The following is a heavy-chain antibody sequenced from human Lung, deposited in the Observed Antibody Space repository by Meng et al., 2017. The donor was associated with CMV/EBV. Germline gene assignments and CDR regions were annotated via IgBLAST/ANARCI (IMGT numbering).Heavy chain of an antibody. D-gene: IGHD3-22*01. V-gene: IGHV1-69*10. J-gene: IGHJ4*02. CDR3: ARFRVGGYSTDY. CDR1: GGTFSSYA. CDR2: IIPILGIA. Sequence: SVKVSCKASGGTFSSYAISWVRQAPGQGLEWMGGIIPILGIANYAQKFQGRVTITADKSTSTAYMELSSLRSEDTAVYYCARFRVGGYSTDYWGQGTPVTVSS.